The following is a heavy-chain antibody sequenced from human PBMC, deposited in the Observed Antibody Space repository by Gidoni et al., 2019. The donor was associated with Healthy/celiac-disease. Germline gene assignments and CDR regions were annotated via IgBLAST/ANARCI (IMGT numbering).Heavy chain of an antibody. Sequence: QLQLQESGPGLVKPSETLSLTCPVSGGSISSSSYYWGWSRQPPGKGLEWIGIIYYSGSTYYNPSLKSRVTISVDTSKNQFSLKLTSVTAADTAVYYCARRLVRGVIITDWFDPWGQGTLVTVSS. CDR1: GGSISSSSYY. J-gene: IGHJ5*02. D-gene: IGHD3-10*01. CDR3: ARRLVRGVIITDWFDP. V-gene: IGHV4-39*01. CDR2: IYYSGST.